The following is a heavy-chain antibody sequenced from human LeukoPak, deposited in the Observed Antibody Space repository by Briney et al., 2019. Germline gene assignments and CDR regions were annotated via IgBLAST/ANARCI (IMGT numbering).Heavy chain of an antibody. J-gene: IGHJ4*02. CDR3: ARVRQFNGYDKFDY. D-gene: IGHD5-12*01. CDR1: GYSFTIYW. Sequence: GESLQISCKGSGYSFTIYWSGWVRQMPGKGLEWMGILYPGDSDTRYSPSFQGQVTISADKSISTAYLQWSSLKASDTAMYYCARVRQFNGYDKFDYCGQGTLVTVSS. CDR2: LYPGDSDT. V-gene: IGHV5-51*01.